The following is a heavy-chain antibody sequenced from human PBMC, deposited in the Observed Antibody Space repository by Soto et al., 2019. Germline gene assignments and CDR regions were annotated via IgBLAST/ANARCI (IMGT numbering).Heavy chain of an antibody. J-gene: IGHJ5*02. V-gene: IGHV1-46*01. Sequence: GASVKVSCKAPADTFTSYYIHWVRQAPGHGLEWMGIINPNGGSTRFAQTFQGRITMTRDTSTSTVYMELRSLRSEDTAISSWMRSSAGIFGIIREASYFSVPWAPGSMVTFSS. CDR1: ADTFTSYY. CDR2: INPNGGST. D-gene: IGHD3-3*01. CDR3: MRSSAGIFGIIREASYFSVP.